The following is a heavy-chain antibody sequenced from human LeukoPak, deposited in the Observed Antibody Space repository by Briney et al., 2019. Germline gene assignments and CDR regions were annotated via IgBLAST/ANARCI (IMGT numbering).Heavy chain of an antibody. CDR3: ARDGRGHWDTRIWYLGNWFDP. CDR1: GYTFTTYG. Sequence: ASVKVSCKASGYTFTTYGISRVRQAPGQGPEWMGWISTYSGNTHYAQELQGRVTLTTDTSTSTAYMDLRSLRSDDTAVYHCARDGRGHWDTRIWYLGNWFDPWGQGTLVTVSS. V-gene: IGHV1-18*01. CDR2: ISTYSGNT. J-gene: IGHJ5*02. D-gene: IGHD6-13*01.